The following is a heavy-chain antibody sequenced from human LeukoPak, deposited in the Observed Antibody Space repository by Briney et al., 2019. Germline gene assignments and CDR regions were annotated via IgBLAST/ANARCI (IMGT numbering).Heavy chain of an antibody. CDR2: ISYDGSSK. Sequence: GGSLRLSCAASGFTFSTYAMHWVRQAPGKGLEWVAVISYDGSSKYYADSVKGRFTISRDNAKNSLYLQMNSLRAEDTAVYYCARARDGDIYHDAFDIWGQGTLVTVSS. V-gene: IGHV3-30*04. CDR3: ARARDGDIYHDAFDI. J-gene: IGHJ3*02. CDR1: GFTFSTYA. D-gene: IGHD5-24*01.